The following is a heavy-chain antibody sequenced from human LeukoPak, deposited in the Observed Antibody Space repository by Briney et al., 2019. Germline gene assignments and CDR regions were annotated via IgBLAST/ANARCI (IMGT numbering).Heavy chain of an antibody. CDR1: GYTFPTYD. CDR3: VRGLGRFLPPTD. J-gene: IGHJ4*02. V-gene: IGHV1-18*01. CDR2: INALHGDT. Sequence: ASVKVSSKTSGYTFPTYDIHWVRQVPGQGLEWMGWINALHGDTEYAQNFQGRLTMTTDTFTTTAYMELRSLTSVDTALYYCVRGLGRFLPPTDWGQGTLVTVSS. D-gene: IGHD1-1*01.